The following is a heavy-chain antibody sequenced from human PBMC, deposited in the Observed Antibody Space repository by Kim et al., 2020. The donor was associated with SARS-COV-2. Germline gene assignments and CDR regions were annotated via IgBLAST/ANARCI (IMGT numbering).Heavy chain of an antibody. D-gene: IGHD4-17*01. CDR2: ISGSGGST. CDR1: GFTFSSYA. J-gene: IGHJ3*02. V-gene: IGHV3-23*01. Sequence: GGSLRLSCAASGFTFSSYAMSWVRQAPGKGLEWVSAISGSGGSTYYADSVKGRFTISRDNSKNTLYLQMNSLRAEDTAVYYCAKVWDYGGNRRGVDAFDIWGQGTMVTVSS. CDR3: AKVWDYGGNRRGVDAFDI.